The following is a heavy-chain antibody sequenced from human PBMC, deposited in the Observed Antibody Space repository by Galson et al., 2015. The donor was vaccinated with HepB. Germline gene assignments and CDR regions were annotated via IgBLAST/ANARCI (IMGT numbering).Heavy chain of an antibody. D-gene: IGHD6-13*01. V-gene: IGHV1-2*04. J-gene: IGHJ6*02. CDR3: ARGHQQLVNGMDV. CDR1: GYTFTSYY. Sequence: SVKVSCKASGYTFTSYYMHWVRQAPGQGLEWMGIINPNSGGTNYAQKFQGWVTMTRDTSISTAYMELSRLRSDDTAVYYCARGHQQLVNGMDVWGQGTTVTVSS. CDR2: INPNSGGT.